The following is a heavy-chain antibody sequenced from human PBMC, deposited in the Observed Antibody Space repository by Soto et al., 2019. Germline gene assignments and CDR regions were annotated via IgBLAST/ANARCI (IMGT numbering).Heavy chain of an antibody. Sequence: PGGSLRLSCAASGFTVSSTYMTWVRQAPGKGLEWVSVIYGGLTTSYADSVKGRFTISRDNSKNTLFLQMNSLRAEDTAVYYCARDRIEAAGTPRFNYYYGMDVWGQGTTVT. D-gene: IGHD6-13*01. J-gene: IGHJ6*02. CDR3: ARDRIEAAGTPRFNYYYGMDV. CDR1: GFTVSSTY. V-gene: IGHV3-53*01. CDR2: IYGGLTT.